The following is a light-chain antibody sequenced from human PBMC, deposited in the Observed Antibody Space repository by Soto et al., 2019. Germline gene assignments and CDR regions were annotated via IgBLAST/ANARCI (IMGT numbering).Light chain of an antibody. Sequence: DIQMTQSPSTLSAAVGDRVTITCRASQSISSWLAWYQQKPGKAPKLLIYKASSLESGVPSRFSGSGSGTEFTLTITSLQPDDFATYYCQQYNTFGQGTKLEIK. CDR2: KAS. CDR1: QSISSW. CDR3: QQYNT. V-gene: IGKV1-5*03. J-gene: IGKJ2*01.